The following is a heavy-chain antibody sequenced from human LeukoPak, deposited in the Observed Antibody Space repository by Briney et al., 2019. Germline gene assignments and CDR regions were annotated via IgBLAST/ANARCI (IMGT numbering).Heavy chain of an antibody. CDR1: GFIFSRYG. CDR3: AKEKDYYVSGSNSD. J-gene: IGHJ4*02. CDR2: ISYEGKNK. Sequence: PGRSLRLSCAAFGFIFSRYGMHWVRQAPGKGLEWVAVISYEGKNKYYADSVKGRSTISRDNSKNTLYLEMNSLRPEDTAVYFCAKEKDYYVSGSNSDWGQGTLVTVSS. V-gene: IGHV3-30*18. D-gene: IGHD3-10*01.